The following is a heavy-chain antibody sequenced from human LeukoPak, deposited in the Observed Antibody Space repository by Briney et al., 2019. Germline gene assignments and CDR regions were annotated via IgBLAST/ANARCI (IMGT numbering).Heavy chain of an antibody. Sequence: GGSLRLSCAASGFTFSSYSMNWVRQAPGKGLEWVSAISGSGGSTYYADSVKGRFTISRDNSKNTLYLQMNSLRAEDTAVYYCAKGRSGSYLSYYFDFWGQGTLVTVSS. J-gene: IGHJ4*02. CDR2: ISGSGGST. CDR3: AKGRSGSYLSYYFDF. D-gene: IGHD1-26*01. CDR1: GFTFSSYS. V-gene: IGHV3-23*01.